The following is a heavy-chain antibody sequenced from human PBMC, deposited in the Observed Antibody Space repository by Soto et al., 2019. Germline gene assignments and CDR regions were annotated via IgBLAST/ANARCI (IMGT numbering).Heavy chain of an antibody. V-gene: IGHV4-59*12. CDR3: ARVPDY. J-gene: IGHJ4*02. Sequence: SETLSLTCTVSGGSLSPNYWSWIRQPPGKGLEWIGYIYYSGTTTNNPSLKSRVTISVDTSKNQFSLKLSSVTAADTAVYYCARVPDYWGQGTLVTVYS. CDR2: IYYSGTT. CDR1: GGSLSPNY.